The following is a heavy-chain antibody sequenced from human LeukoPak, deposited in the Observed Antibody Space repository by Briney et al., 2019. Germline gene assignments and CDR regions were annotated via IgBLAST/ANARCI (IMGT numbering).Heavy chain of an antibody. CDR1: GFTFSDYY. V-gene: IGHV3-11*04. CDR2: ISSSGSTI. CDR3: ARDLEWFGDTSYYYYMDV. Sequence: PGGSLRLSCAASGFTFSDYYTSWIRQAPGKGLGWVSYISSSGSTISYADSVKGRFTISRDNAKNSLYLQMNSLRAEDTAVYYCARDLEWFGDTSYYYYMDVWGKGTTVTVSS. D-gene: IGHD3-10*01. J-gene: IGHJ6*03.